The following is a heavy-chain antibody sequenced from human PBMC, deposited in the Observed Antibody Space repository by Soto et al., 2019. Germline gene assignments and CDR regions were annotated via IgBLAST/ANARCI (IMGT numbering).Heavy chain of an antibody. CDR1: GYTFTSHD. D-gene: IGHD3-16*01. V-gene: IGHV1-8*01. CDR2: MNPGSGDT. J-gene: IGHJ5*02. CDR3: ATMAAFGPLTWLGP. Sequence: ASVKVSCKASGYTFTSHDIIWVRQATGQGLEWMGWMNPGSGDTGYAQKFQGRVTMTRDISTATAYMELSSLRSDDTATYYCATMAAFGPLTWLGPWGQATLVPVSA.